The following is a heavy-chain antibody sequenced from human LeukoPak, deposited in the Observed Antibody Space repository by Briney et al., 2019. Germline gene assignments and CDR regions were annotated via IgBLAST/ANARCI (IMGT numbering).Heavy chain of an antibody. CDR1: GYTFSISY. V-gene: IGHV1-46*01. CDR3: ATDQRSLNS. Sequence: GASVKVSFKASGYTFSISYIHWVRQAPGQGLEWMGIINPSGDTTNYAQKFQGRVTMTRDTSTSTVYMEVSSLRSEDTAVYYCATDQRSLNSWGQGTLVTVSS. D-gene: IGHD4-23*01. CDR2: INPSGDTT. J-gene: IGHJ4*02.